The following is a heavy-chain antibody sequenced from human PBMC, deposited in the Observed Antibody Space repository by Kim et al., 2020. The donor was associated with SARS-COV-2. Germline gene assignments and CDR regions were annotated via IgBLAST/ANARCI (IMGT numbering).Heavy chain of an antibody. CDR2: INHSGST. CDR3: ASSPVIGVVVAATNRVAYYYGLDD. V-gene: IGHV4-34*01. Sequence: SETLSLTCAVYGGSFSGYYWSWIRQPPGKGLEWIGEINHSGSTNYNPSLKSRVTISVDTSKNQFSLKLSSVTAEDTAVYYCASSPVIGVVVAATNRVAYYYGLDDGGQGATAAVSS. D-gene: IGHD2-15*01. CDR1: GGSFSGYY. J-gene: IGHJ6*02.